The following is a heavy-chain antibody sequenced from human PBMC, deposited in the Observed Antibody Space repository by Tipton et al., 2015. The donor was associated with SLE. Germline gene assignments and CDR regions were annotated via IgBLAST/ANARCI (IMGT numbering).Heavy chain of an antibody. V-gene: IGHV3-30*03. Sequence: SLRLSCAVSGFTFSLRDYGMHWVRQAPGKGLEWVAGISYDGNKKNYADSVKGRFTISRDNSINTLSLLMNSLRSEDTGIYYCAPTTQRIWGFHDWGQGTLVTVSS. D-gene: IGHD1-1*01. CDR3: APTTQRIWGFHD. J-gene: IGHJ4*02. CDR1: GFTFSLRDYG. CDR2: ISYDGNKK.